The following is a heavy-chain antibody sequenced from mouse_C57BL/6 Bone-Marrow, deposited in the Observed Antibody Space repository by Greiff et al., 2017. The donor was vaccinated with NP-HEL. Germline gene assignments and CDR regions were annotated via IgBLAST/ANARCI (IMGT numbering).Heavy chain of an antibody. CDR2: ISDGGSYT. V-gene: IGHV5-4*03. D-gene: IGHD2-3*01. J-gene: IGHJ1*03. CDR1: GFTFSSYA. CDR3: ARWLLEYFDV. Sequence: EVMLVESGGGLVKPGGSLKLSCAASGFTFSSYAMSWVRQTPEKRLEWVATISDGGSYTYYPDNVKGRVTISRDNAKNNLYLQMSHLKSEDTAMYYCARWLLEYFDVWGTGTTVTVSS.